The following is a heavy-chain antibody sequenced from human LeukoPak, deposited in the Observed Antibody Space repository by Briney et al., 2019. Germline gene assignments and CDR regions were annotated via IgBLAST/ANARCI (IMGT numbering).Heavy chain of an antibody. CDR2: IYYSGST. D-gene: IGHD3-3*01. CDR1: DGSISSSGYY. CDR3: ARGQILEWSHDY. J-gene: IGHJ4*02. V-gene: IGHV4-31*03. Sequence: SQTLSLTCTVSDGSISSSGYYWSWIRQHPGKGLEWIGYIYYSGSTYYNPSLKSRVTISVDTSKNQFSLKLNSVTAADTAVYYCARGQILEWSHDYWGQGTLVTVSS.